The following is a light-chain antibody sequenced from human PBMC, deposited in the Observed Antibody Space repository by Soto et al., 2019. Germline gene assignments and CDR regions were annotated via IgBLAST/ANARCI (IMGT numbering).Light chain of an antibody. CDR2: GTA. Sequence: DIVLTQNPGTLSLSPGERYTLSCMASQSVQTSYFGWYQHKPGQAPRVLIYGTATRATGVTDRFSGSGSGTDFTLTISRLEPDDFAVYYCQQYGSSPRTVGRGTQVDIK. CDR1: QSVQTSY. V-gene: IGKV3-20*01. CDR3: QQYGSSPRT. J-gene: IGKJ4*02.